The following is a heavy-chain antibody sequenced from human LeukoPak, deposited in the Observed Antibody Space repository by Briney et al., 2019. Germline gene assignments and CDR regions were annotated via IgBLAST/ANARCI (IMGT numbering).Heavy chain of an antibody. CDR3: ASPGIVGARYFDY. Sequence: SETLSLTCAVYGGSFSGYYWSWIRQPPGKGLEWIGEINHSGSTNYNPSLKSRVTISVDTSKNQFSLKLSSVTAADTAVYYCASPGIVGARYFDYWGQGTLVTVSS. V-gene: IGHV4-34*01. D-gene: IGHD1-26*01. J-gene: IGHJ4*02. CDR2: INHSGST. CDR1: GGSFSGYY.